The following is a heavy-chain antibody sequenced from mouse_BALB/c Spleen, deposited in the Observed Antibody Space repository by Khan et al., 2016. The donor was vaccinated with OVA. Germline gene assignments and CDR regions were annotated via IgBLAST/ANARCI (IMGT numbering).Heavy chain of an antibody. Sequence: LQESGAELAKPGASVKMSCKASGYTFTTYWMHWVKQRPGQGLDWIGYINPSTGYNEYNQKFKDKATLTADKSSSTAYMQLNSLTSEDSAVYYCARRGVYGIVAYWGQGTLVTVSA. V-gene: IGHV1-7*01. J-gene: IGHJ3*01. D-gene: IGHD2-1*01. CDR1: GYTFTTYW. CDR2: INPSTGYN. CDR3: ARRGVYGIVAY.